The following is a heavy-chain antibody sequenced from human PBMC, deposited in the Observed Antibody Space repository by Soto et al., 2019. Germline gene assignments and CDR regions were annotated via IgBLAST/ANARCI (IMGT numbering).Heavy chain of an antibody. CDR2: INHSGST. V-gene: IGHV4-34*01. CDR3: ARGPRGDISGWPRIRHPFDD. CDR1: GGSFSGYY. D-gene: IGHD6-19*01. J-gene: IGHJ4*02. Sequence: PSETLSLTCAVYGGSFSGYYWSWIRQPPGKGLEWIGEINHSGSTNYNPSLKSRVTISVDTSKNQFSLKLSSVTAADTAVYYCARGPRGDISGWPRIRHPFDDWGQGTLVTVSS.